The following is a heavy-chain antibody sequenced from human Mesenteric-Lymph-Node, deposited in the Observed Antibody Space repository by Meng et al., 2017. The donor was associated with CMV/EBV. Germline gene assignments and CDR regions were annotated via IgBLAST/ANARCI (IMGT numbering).Heavy chain of an antibody. CDR2: IYPGDSDT. CDR3: ARGSCSSTNCYNYYGMDV. D-gene: IGHD2-2*02. Sequence: GESLKISCKGSGYSFTSHWIGWVRQMPGKGLEWMGIIYPGDSDTRYSPSFQGQVTISADKSISTAYLQWSSVKASDTAMYYCARGSCSSTNCYNYYGMDVWGQGTTVTVSS. CDR1: GYSFTSHW. J-gene: IGHJ6*02. V-gene: IGHV5-51*01.